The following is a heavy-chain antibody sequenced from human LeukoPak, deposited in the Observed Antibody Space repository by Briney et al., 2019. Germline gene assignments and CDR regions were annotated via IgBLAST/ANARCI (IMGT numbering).Heavy chain of an antibody. Sequence: GASVKVSCKTSGYTFSSFGISWVRQAPGQGLEWMGWISGYNGDTNYEQKLQGRVTMTTDTSTSTAYMELRSLTSDDTAVYYCARSGRGTYYYFDLWGQGTLVTVSS. CDR2: ISGYNGDT. CDR1: GYTFSSFG. D-gene: IGHD5-12*01. V-gene: IGHV1-18*01. J-gene: IGHJ4*02. CDR3: ARSGRGTYYYFDL.